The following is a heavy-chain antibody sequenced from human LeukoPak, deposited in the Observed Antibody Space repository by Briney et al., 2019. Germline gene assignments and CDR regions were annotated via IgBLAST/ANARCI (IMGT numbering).Heavy chain of an antibody. CDR1: GFTFDDYG. CDR2: INWNGGST. CDR3: VTVPAASNYYYYYMDV. D-gene: IGHD2-2*01. V-gene: IGHV3-20*04. J-gene: IGHJ6*03. Sequence: GGSLRLSCAASGFTFDDYGMSWVRQAPGKGLEWVSGINWNGGSTGYADSVKGRFTISRDNAKNSLYLQMNSLRAEDTALYYRVTVPAASNYYYYYMDVWGKGTTVTVSS.